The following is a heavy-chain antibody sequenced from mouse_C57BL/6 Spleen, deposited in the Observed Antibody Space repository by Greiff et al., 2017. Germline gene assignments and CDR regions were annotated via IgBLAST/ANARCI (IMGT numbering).Heavy chain of an antibody. CDR1: GYTFTDYN. V-gene: IGHV1-18*01. J-gene: IGHJ2*01. CDR3: ARRAYYYGSSNFDY. CDR2: INPNNGGT. D-gene: IGHD1-1*01. Sequence: SGPELVKPGASVKIPCKASGYTFTDYNMDWVKQSHGKSLEWIGDINPNNGGTIYNQKFKGKATLTVAKSSSTAYMELRSLTSEDTAVYYCARRAYYYGSSNFDYWGQGTTLTVSS.